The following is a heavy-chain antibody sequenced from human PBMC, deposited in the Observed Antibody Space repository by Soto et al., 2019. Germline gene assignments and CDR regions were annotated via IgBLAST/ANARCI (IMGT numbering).Heavy chain of an antibody. Sequence: PGGSLRSSFAASGLTLRNFALSWVRQAPGKGLEWVQKFPGSGASTNNQAPVKGRFTISKNNSKNRLYLQMNSLRADDTAVYYCAKDFSSGWCLDYWGQGTLVTVSS. CDR2: FPGSGAST. CDR1: GLTLRNFA. CDR3: AKDFSSGWCLDY. V-gene: IGHV3-23*01. J-gene: IGHJ4*02. D-gene: IGHD6-19*01.